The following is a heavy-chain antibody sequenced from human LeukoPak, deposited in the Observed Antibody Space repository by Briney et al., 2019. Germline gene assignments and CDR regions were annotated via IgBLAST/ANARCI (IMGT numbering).Heavy chain of an antibody. D-gene: IGHD4-23*01. V-gene: IGHV4-34*01. CDR1: GGSSSAYY. Sequence: RTSETLSLTCAVYGGSSSAYYWTWIRQPPGKGLEWIGEINHGGSTNYNPSLKSRVTISIDTSKNQSSLKLSSVTAADTAVYYCARYLDYGGNSRVFQHWGQGTLVTVSS. CDR2: INHGGST. J-gene: IGHJ1*01. CDR3: ARYLDYGGNSRVFQH.